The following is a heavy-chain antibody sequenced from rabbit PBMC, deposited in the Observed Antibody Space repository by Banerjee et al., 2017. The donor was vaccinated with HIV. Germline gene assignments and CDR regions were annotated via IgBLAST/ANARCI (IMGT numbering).Heavy chain of an antibody. V-gene: IGHV1S40*01. Sequence: CWVRQAPGKGLELIACIYTDSSGRTYYASWAKGRFTISKTSSTTVTLQMTSLTAADTATYFCARFRLADWYYAMDLWGQGTLVTVS. CDR2: IYTDSSGRT. J-gene: IGHJ6*01. CDR3: ARFRLADWYYAMDL.